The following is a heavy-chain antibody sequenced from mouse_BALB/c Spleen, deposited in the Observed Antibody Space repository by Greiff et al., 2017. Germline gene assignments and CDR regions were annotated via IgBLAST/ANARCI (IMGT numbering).Heavy chain of an antibody. CDR3: VRDPSLPYWFAY. V-gene: IGHV2-9-2*01. CDR1: GFSLTSYD. D-gene: IGHD5-5*01. Sequence: VQLQESGPGLVAPSQSLSITCTVSGFSLTSYDISWIRQPPGKGLEWLGVIWTGGGTNYNSAFMSRLSISKDNSKSQVFLKMNSLQTDDTAIYYCVRDPSLPYWFAYWGQGTLVTVSA. J-gene: IGHJ3*01. CDR2: IWTGGGT.